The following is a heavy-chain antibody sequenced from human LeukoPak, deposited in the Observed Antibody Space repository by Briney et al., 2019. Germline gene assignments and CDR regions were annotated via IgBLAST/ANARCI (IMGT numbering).Heavy chain of an antibody. V-gene: IGHV3-30*02. Sequence: GGSLRLSCAASGFTFSSYGMHWVRQAPGKGLEWVAFIRYDGSNKYYADSVKGRFTISRDNSKNTLYLQMNSLRAEDTAVYYCAKNPGIAAPVHWFDPWGQGTLVTVSS. J-gene: IGHJ5*02. CDR3: AKNPGIAAPVHWFDP. CDR2: IRYDGSNK. D-gene: IGHD6-13*01. CDR1: GFTFSSYG.